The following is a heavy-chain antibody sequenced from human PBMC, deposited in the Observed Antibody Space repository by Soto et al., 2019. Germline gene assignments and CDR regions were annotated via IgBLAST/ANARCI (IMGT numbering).Heavy chain of an antibody. Sequence: SQTLSLTCAISGDSVYSNHATWDWIRQSPSRGLEWLGRTYYRSKWYYDYALSVKSGITINPDTSNNQLSLQMNSVTHEDTAVYYCVSVSGCYLDYYYYGMDVCGQRTTVTVSS. CDR1: GDSVYSNHAT. CDR2: TYYRSKWYY. J-gene: IGHJ6*02. CDR3: VSVSGCYLDYYYYGMDV. V-gene: IGHV6-1*01. D-gene: IGHD1-26*01.